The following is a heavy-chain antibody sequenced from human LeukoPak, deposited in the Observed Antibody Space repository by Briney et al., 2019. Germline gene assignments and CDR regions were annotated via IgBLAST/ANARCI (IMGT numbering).Heavy chain of an antibody. CDR3: ATGINYNSGWYGSFDS. J-gene: IGHJ4*02. V-gene: IGHV1-2*02. CDR2: IYPNTGGT. D-gene: IGHD6-19*01. Sequence: GASVIVSCKASGYTFTDYYIHWVRQAPGQGLEWIGWIYPNTGGTNYPQQFEGRITMTRDTSISTAYMELTRLRFDDTAVYYCATGINYNSGWYGSFDSWGQGSLVTVSS. CDR1: GYTFTDYY.